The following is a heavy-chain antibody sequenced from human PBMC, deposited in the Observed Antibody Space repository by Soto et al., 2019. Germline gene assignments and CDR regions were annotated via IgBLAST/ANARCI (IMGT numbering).Heavy chain of an antibody. CDR3: ERDSRLAAFDI. CDR1: GGTFSSYA. V-gene: IGHV1-69*13. J-gene: IGHJ3*02. Sequence: GASVPVSGKASGGTFSSYAISWVRQAPGQGLEWMGGIIPIFGTANYAQKFQDRVTITADDSTRTAYMEMSSLRSEDTDVYYCERDSRLAAFDIWGQGTMVTGSS. CDR2: IIPIFGTA.